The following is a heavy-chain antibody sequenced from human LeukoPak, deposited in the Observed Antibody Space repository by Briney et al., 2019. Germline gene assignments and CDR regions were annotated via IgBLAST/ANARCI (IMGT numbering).Heavy chain of an antibody. D-gene: IGHD6-19*01. V-gene: IGHV3-23*01. CDR3: AKGLAYSSGWLFDY. J-gene: IGHJ4*02. CDR2: ISGSGGST. Sequence: PGGSLRLSCAASGFTFSSYAMSWVRQAPGKGLEWVSAISGSGGSTYYADSVKGRFTISRDNSKNTQYLQMNSLRAEDTAVYYCAKGLAYSSGWLFDYWGQGTLVTVSS. CDR1: GFTFSSYA.